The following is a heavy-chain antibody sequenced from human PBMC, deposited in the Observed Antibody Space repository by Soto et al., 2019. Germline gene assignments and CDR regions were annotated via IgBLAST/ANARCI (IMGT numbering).Heavy chain of an antibody. J-gene: IGHJ5*02. D-gene: IGHD2-15*01. CDR1: GYTFTSYD. CDR2: MNPNSGNT. Sequence: QVQLVQSGAEVKKPGASVKVSCKASGYTFTSYDINWVRQATGQGLEWMGWMNPNSGNTGYAQKFQGRVTMTRNTSISTSCMELSSLRSGETAVYYCARGSLSGRAAALCRFDPWGQGTLVTVSS. V-gene: IGHV1-8*01. CDR3: ARGSLSGRAAALCRFDP.